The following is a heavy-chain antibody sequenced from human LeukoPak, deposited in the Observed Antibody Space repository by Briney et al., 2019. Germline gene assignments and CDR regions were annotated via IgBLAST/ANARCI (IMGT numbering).Heavy chain of an antibody. V-gene: IGHV1-69*05. Sequence: SVKVSCKASGGTFSSYAISWVRQAPGQGLEWMGGIIPIFGTANYAQKFQGRVTITTDESTSTAYMELSSLRSEDTAVYYCARDERITGSPGEYYYYYYYMDVWGKGTTVTVSS. J-gene: IGHJ6*03. CDR1: GGTFSSYA. CDR3: ARDERITGSPGEYYYYYYYMDV. CDR2: IIPIFGTA. D-gene: IGHD1-20*01.